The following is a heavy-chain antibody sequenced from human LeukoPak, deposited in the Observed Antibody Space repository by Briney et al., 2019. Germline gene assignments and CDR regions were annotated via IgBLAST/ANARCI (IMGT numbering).Heavy chain of an antibody. CDR1: GFTFSSYA. CDR3: ARDVDIVATNTLDY. D-gene: IGHD5-12*01. V-gene: IGHV3-30-3*01. J-gene: IGHJ4*02. Sequence: GRSLRLSCAASGFTFSSYAMHWVRQAPGKGLEWVAVISYDGSNKYYADSVKGRFTISRDNSKNTLYLQMNSLRAEDTAVYYCARDVDIVATNTLDYRGQGTLVTVSS. CDR2: ISYDGSNK.